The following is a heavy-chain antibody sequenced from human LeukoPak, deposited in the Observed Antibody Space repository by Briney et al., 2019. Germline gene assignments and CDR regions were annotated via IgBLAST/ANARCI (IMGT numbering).Heavy chain of an antibody. D-gene: IGHD7-27*01. Sequence: GGSLRLSCAASGFTFSSYSMNWVRQAPGKGLEWVSSISSSSSYIYYADSVKGRFTISRDNSKNTLYLQMNSLRAEDTAVYYCARDNLGAPGYYYYHYMDVWGKGTTVTVSS. CDR2: ISSSSSYI. CDR1: GFTFSSYS. CDR3: ARDNLGAPGYYYYHYMDV. V-gene: IGHV3-21*04. J-gene: IGHJ6*03.